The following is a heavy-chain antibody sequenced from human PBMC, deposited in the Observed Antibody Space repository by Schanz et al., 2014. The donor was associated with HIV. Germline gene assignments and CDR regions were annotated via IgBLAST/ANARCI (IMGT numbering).Heavy chain of an antibody. CDR3: AKGQRGVVRGDIDC. CDR1: GFTFSNSF. D-gene: IGHD3-10*01. J-gene: IGHJ4*02. CDR2: MSTSGSPT. Sequence: QLQLVESGGGLVKPGGSLRLSCAASGFTFSNSFMGWVRQAPGKGLEWISYMSTSGSPTFYAHSFKGRFTISRDNSKNSLYLQINNLTAEDTAVYYCAKGQRGVVRGDIDCWGQGTLVTVSS. V-gene: IGHV3-11*01.